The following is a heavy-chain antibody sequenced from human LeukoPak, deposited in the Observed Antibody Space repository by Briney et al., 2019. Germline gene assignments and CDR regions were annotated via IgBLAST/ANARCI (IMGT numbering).Heavy chain of an antibody. CDR1: GGSVRSINYY. Sequence: SETLSLTCTVSGGSVRSINYYWGWFRQPPGKGLEWIGHIFYNGTTHYTPSLKSRVTLSVDTSTNQFSLRLTSVTAADTSVYYRARPWRLGRHPFDPWGQGTLVTVSS. CDR3: ARPWRLGRHPFDP. J-gene: IGHJ5*02. V-gene: IGHV4-39*01. CDR2: IFYNGTT. D-gene: IGHD6-6*01.